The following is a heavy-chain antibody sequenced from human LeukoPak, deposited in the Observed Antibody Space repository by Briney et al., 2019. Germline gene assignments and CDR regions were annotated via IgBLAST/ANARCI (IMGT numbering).Heavy chain of an antibody. Sequence: SQTLSLTCAVSGGSISSGGYSWSWIRQPPGKGLEWTGYIYHSGSTYYNPSLKSRVTISVDKSKNQFSLKLSSVTAADTAVYYCATLNFPAYYSSGWIRAFDIWGQGTMVTVSS. CDR3: ATLNFPAYYSSGWIRAFDI. CDR2: IYHSGST. D-gene: IGHD6-19*01. CDR1: GGSISSGGYS. J-gene: IGHJ3*02. V-gene: IGHV4-30-2*01.